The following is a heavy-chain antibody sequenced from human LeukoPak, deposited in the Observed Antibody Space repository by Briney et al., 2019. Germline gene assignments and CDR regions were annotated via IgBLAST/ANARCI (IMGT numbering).Heavy chain of an antibody. V-gene: IGHV3-23*01. CDR2: ISGSGDAT. CDR1: GFTFTSYG. Sequence: GGSLRLSCAASGFTFTSYGMSWVRQAPGKRLEWVSGISGSGDATYYADSVKGRFTISRDNSKNTLYLQMNSLRAEDTAVYYCARDGAPDTAERDGLDVWGQGTTVTVSS. CDR3: ARDGAPDTAERDGLDV. J-gene: IGHJ6*02. D-gene: IGHD5-18*01.